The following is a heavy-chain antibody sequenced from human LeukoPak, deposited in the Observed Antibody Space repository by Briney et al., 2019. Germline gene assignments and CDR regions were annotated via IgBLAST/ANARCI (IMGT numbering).Heavy chain of an antibody. CDR2: ILNSGTTT. CDR3: ARDPPDY. V-gene: IGHV3-48*03. Sequence: GGSLRLSCAASGFIFSSYEMNWVRQAPGKGLEWVSYILNSGTTTYYADSVKGRFTISRDNAKNSLYLQMNSLRAEDTGVYYCARDPPDYWGQGILVTVSS. J-gene: IGHJ4*02. CDR1: GFIFSSYE.